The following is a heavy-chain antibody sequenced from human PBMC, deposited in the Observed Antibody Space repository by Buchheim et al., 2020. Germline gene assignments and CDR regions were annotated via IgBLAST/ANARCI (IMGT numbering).Heavy chain of an antibody. D-gene: IGHD2-15*01. V-gene: IGHV4-34*01. Sequence: QVQLQQWGAGLLKPSETLSLTCAVYGGSFSGYYWSWIRQPPGKGLEWIGYIYYSGSTYYNPSLKSRVTISVDTSKNQFSLKLSSVTAADTAVYYCARGSETHNGSSAADYWGQGTL. CDR2: IYYSGST. CDR3: ARGSETHNGSSAADY. CDR1: GGSFSGYY. J-gene: IGHJ4*02.